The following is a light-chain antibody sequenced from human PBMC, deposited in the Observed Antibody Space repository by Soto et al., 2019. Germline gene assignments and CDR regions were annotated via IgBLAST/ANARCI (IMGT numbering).Light chain of an antibody. CDR1: QSVHNF. CDR2: GAS. CDR3: QQYGSSPT. J-gene: IGKJ5*01. V-gene: IGKV3-20*01. Sequence: EVVLTQSPATLSLSPGDRAALSCKASQSVHNFLAWYQQKPGQAPRLLIYGASNRAAGIPARFSGSGSGTDFTLTISRLEPEDFAVYYCQQYGSSPTFGQGTRLEIK.